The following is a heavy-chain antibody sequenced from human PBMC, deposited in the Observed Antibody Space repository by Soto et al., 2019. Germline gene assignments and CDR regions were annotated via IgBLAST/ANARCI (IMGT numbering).Heavy chain of an antibody. V-gene: IGHV3-30-3*01. CDR3: AREVGFYGSGSYYPKVFDP. J-gene: IGHJ5*02. D-gene: IGHD3-10*01. CDR2: ISYDGSNK. CDR1: GFTFSSYA. Sequence: GGSLRLSCAASGFTFSSYAMHWVRQAPGKGLEWVAVISYDGSNKYYADSVKGRFTISRDNSKNTLYLQMNGLRAEDTAVYYCAREVGFYGSGSYYPKVFDPWGQGTLVTVSS.